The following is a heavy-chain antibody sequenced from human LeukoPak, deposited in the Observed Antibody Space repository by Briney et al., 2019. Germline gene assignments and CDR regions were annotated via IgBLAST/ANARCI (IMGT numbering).Heavy chain of an antibody. Sequence: PGGSLRLSCAASGFIFNTHSMNWVRQAPGKGLEWVSAISRSSSSIKYADSVKGRFTISRDDAKSSVYLEMNSLRADDTAVYYCAKVGTGNQYVSGDFDLWGQGSLVTVSS. CDR1: GFIFNTHS. V-gene: IGHV3-21*06. D-gene: IGHD3-10*01. CDR3: AKVGTGNQYVSGDFDL. CDR2: ISRSSSSI. J-gene: IGHJ4*02.